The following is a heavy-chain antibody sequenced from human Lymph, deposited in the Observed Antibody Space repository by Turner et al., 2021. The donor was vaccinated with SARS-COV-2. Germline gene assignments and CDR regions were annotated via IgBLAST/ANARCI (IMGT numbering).Heavy chain of an antibody. J-gene: IGHJ3*02. CDR2: IYSGGST. Sequence: DVQLVESGGGLVQPGGSLRLSCAAPGLTVSSNYMSWVRQGAGKGQEWVSVIYSGGSTFYAGSVKGRFTISRDNSKNTLYLQMNSLRAEDTAVYYCARDFREGAFDIWGQGTMVTISS. D-gene: IGHD3-10*01. V-gene: IGHV3-66*01. CDR1: GLTVSSNY. CDR3: ARDFREGAFDI.